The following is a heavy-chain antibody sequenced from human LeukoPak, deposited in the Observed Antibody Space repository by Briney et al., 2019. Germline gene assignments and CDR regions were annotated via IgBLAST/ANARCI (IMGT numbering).Heavy chain of an antibody. J-gene: IGHJ4*02. D-gene: IGHD3-10*01. V-gene: IGHV4-59*08. CDR2: IYNSGST. CDR1: GGSISIYY. Sequence: PSETLSLTCTVSGGSISIYYWSWMRQPPGKGLEWIGYIYNSGSTNYNPSLKSRVTISEDTSKNQFSLKLSSVTAADTAVYYCARRNLLGTFDYWGQGTLVTVSS. CDR3: ARRNLLGTFDY.